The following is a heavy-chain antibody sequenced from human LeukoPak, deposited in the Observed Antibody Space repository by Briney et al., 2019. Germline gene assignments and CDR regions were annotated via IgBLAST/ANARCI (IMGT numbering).Heavy chain of an antibody. Sequence: GGPLRLSCAASGFTVSSNYMSWVRQAPGKGLERVGRIKSKTDGGTKDYAAPVKGRFTISRDDSKSTVYLEMNSLKTEDTAVYYCTTEGYCSGGDCYSFDYWGQGTLVTVSS. J-gene: IGHJ4*02. V-gene: IGHV3-15*01. CDR3: TTEGYCSGGDCYSFDY. CDR1: GFTVSSNY. CDR2: IKSKTDGGTK. D-gene: IGHD2-15*01.